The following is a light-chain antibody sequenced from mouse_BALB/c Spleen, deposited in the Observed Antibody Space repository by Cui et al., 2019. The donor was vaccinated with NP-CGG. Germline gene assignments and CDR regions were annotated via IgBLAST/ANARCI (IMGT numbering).Light chain of an antibody. CDR1: TGTVTTSNY. CDR2: GTN. J-gene: IGLJ1*01. V-gene: IGLV1*01. Sequence: AVVPPESAPPTSPGSTVTLTCRSSTGTVTTSNYANWVQEKPDHLFTGLIGGTNNRAPGVPARFSGSLIGDKAALTITGAQTEEEAIYFCALWYSNHWVFGGGTKLTVL. CDR3: ALWYSNHWV.